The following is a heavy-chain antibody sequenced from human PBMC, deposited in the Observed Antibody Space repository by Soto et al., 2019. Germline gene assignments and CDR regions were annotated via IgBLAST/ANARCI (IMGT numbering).Heavy chain of an antibody. Sequence: DVQLVESGGGLVKPGGSLRPSCAASGFTFSTYNMNWVRQAPGKGLEWVSSIPSSTSYIFYADSVKGRFTISRDNAKNSLYLQMNSLRAEDTAVYYCARDFGGILRFGESWGQGTLVTVSS. CDR2: IPSSTSYI. D-gene: IGHD3-10*01. CDR1: GFTFSTYN. V-gene: IGHV3-21*01. CDR3: ARDFGGILRFGES. J-gene: IGHJ5*02.